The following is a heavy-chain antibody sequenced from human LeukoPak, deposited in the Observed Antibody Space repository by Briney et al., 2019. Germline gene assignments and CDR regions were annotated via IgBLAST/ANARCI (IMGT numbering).Heavy chain of an antibody. CDR2: ISSSGSTI. CDR3: ARDPHYYDSSGYYYWGGYFDY. V-gene: IGHV3-48*04. Sequence: PGGSLRLSCAVSGFTFSSYGMHWVRQAPGKGLEWVSYISSSGSTIYYADSVKGRFTISRDNAKNSLYLQMNSLRAEDTAVYYCARDPHYYDSSGYYYWGGYFDYWGQGTLVTVSS. CDR1: GFTFSSYG. D-gene: IGHD3-22*01. J-gene: IGHJ4*02.